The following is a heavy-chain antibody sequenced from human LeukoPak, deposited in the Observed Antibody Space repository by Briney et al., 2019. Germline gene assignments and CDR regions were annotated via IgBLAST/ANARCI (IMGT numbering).Heavy chain of an antibody. J-gene: IGHJ4*02. Sequence: GGSLRLSCTASGFTFSSYSMNWVRQAPGKGLEWVSSISSSSSYIYYADSVKGRFTISRDNAKNSLYLQMNSLRAEDTAVYYCARQDSSGYYPFDYWGQGTLVTVSS. V-gene: IGHV3-21*01. D-gene: IGHD3-22*01. CDR1: GFTFSSYS. CDR2: ISSSSSYI. CDR3: ARQDSSGYYPFDY.